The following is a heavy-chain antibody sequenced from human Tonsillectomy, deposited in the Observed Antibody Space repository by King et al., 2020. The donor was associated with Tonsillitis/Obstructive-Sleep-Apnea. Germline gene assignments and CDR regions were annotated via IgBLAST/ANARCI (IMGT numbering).Heavy chain of an antibody. CDR1: GGFISSYY. J-gene: IGHJ6*02. D-gene: IGHD3-3*01. Sequence: VQLQESGPGLVKPSETLSLTCTVSGGFISSYYWSWFRQPAGKGLEWIGRIYTSGSTNYNPSLKSRVTMLVDTSKNQFSLKLSSVTAADTAVYYCAREQVTIFGVVIYGMDVWGQGTTVTVSS. CDR3: AREQVTIFGVVIYGMDV. CDR2: IYTSGST. V-gene: IGHV4-4*07.